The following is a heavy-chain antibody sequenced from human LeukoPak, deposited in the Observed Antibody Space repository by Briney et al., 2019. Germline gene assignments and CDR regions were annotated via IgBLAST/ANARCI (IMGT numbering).Heavy chain of an antibody. CDR1: GYTLTELS. Sequence: ASVKVSCKVSGYTLTELSMHWVRQAPGKGLEWMGGFDPEDGETIYAQKFQGRVTMTEDTSTDTAYMELSSLRSEDTAVYYCARDGYYYDSSGYYYRVGQGYYYYYYMDVWGKGTTVTVSS. D-gene: IGHD3-22*01. CDR2: FDPEDGET. CDR3: ARDGYYYDSSGYYYRVGQGYYYYYYMDV. J-gene: IGHJ6*03. V-gene: IGHV1-24*01.